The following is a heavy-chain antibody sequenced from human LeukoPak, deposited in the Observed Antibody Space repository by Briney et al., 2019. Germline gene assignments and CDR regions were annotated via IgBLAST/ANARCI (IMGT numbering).Heavy chain of an antibody. D-gene: IGHD3-10*01. CDR3: ARENSMVRGVILYYYGMDV. CDR2: IWYDGSNK. V-gene: IGHV3-33*01. CDR1: GFTFSSYG. Sequence: PGGSLRLSCAASGFTFSSYGMHWVRQAPGKGLEWVAVIWYDGSNKYYADSVKGRFTISRDNSKNTLYLQMNSLRAEDTAVYYCARENSMVRGVILYYYGMDVWGQGTTVTVPS. J-gene: IGHJ6*02.